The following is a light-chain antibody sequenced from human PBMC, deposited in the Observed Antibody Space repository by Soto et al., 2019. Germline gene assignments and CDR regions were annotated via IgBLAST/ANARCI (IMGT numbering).Light chain of an antibody. J-gene: IGKJ5*01. Sequence: EIVIEQSPATLSVSPGERAPLPCRASQSVSSYLAWYQQKPGQAPRLLIYDASNRATGIPARFSGSGSGTDFTLTISSLEPEDFAVYYCQQRSNWPITFGQGTRLEIK. V-gene: IGKV3-11*01. CDR1: QSVSSY. CDR2: DAS. CDR3: QQRSNWPIT.